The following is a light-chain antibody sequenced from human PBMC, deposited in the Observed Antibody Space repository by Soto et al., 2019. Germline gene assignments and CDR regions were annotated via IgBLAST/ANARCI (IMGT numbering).Light chain of an antibody. Sequence: EIVMTQSPATLSVSPGERATLSCRASQRWSNNVAWYQQKPGQSPRLLIYGAFTRATGIPARFSGSGSGTEFILTISSLQSEDSAVYYCQQYSQWPPWAFGQGTKVDIK. V-gene: IGKV3-15*01. J-gene: IGKJ1*01. CDR1: QRWSNN. CDR3: QQYSQWPPWA. CDR2: GAF.